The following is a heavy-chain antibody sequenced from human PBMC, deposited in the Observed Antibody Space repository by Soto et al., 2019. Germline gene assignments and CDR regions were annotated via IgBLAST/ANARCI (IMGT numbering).Heavy chain of an antibody. CDR1: AGSISSSTYY. Sequence: SETRSLTCTVSAGSISSSTYYWDWLRQPPGKGLEWIGAMYYTGNKNYNPSLETRATMSVATAKNQFSLKLSSVTPTDTAVYSCASRSSSSLGSLVDPGGRG. CDR3: ASRSSSSLGSLVDP. V-gene: IGHV4-39*01. D-gene: IGHD6-6*01. CDR2: MYYTGNK. J-gene: IGHJ5*02.